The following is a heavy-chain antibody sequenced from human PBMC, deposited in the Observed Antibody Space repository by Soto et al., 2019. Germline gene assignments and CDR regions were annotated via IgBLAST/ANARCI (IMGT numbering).Heavy chain of an antibody. CDR2: INNDGSTT. Sequence: GGSLRLSCAASGFPFSTYWMHWVRQAPGKGPVWVSRINNDGSTTRYADSVKGRFTISRDNAKNTQYLQMNSLRAEDTAVYYCASQGLYYYGLDVWGQGTTVTVSS. CDR3: ASQGLYYYGLDV. J-gene: IGHJ6*02. CDR1: GFPFSTYW. V-gene: IGHV3-74*01.